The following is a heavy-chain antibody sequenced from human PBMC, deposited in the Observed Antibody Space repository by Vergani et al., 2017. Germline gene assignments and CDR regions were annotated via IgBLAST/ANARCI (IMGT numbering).Heavy chain of an antibody. CDR1: GFTFRDHS. D-gene: IGHD3-10*01. J-gene: IGHJ4*02. Sequence: VQLVESGGGLVQPGGSLRLSCAASGFTFRDHSLSWIRQAPGKGLEWVSFFSSSGDTILYADSVRGRFTISRDNAERSLYLQMNSLRTEDTALYYCVGQVYGSGKYWGQGILVTVSS. CDR3: VGQVYGSGKY. CDR2: FSSSGDTI. V-gene: IGHV3-11*04.